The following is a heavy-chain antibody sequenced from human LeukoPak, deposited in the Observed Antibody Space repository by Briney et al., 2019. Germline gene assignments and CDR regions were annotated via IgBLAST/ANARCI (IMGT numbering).Heavy chain of an antibody. Sequence: GGSLRLSCAASGFTFRSYWMHWVRQAPGKGLVWVSRINSDGSSTNYADSVKGRFTISRDNSKNTLYLQMNSLRAEDTAVYYCARGAGIAVAGEVFDYWGQGTLVTVSS. J-gene: IGHJ4*02. CDR2: INSDGSST. D-gene: IGHD6-19*01. CDR3: ARGAGIAVAGEVFDY. V-gene: IGHV3-74*01. CDR1: GFTFRSYW.